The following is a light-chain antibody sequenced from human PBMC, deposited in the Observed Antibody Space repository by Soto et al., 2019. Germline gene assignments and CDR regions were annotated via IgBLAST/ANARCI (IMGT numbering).Light chain of an antibody. Sequence: EKVMTQSPATLSVSPGERATLSCRASQNVKSRLAWYQQKPGQAPRLLIYDAFTRATGIPARFSGSASGTEFTLTISSLQSEDFAVYYCQQYDDWPLTFGGGTKVDIK. CDR1: QNVKSR. CDR2: DAF. CDR3: QQYDDWPLT. V-gene: IGKV3-15*01. J-gene: IGKJ4*01.